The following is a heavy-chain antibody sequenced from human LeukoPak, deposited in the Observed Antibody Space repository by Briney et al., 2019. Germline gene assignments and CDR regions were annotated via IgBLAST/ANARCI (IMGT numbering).Heavy chain of an antibody. V-gene: IGHV1-2*02. CDR1: GYTFTGYY. J-gene: IGHJ4*02. Sequence: GASVKVSCKASGYTFTGYYMHWVRQAPGQGLEWMGWINPNSGGTNYAQKFQGRVTMTRDTSISTAYMELSRLRSEDTAVYYCARGLTMVRGVIMENDYWGQGTLVTASS. D-gene: IGHD3-10*01. CDR3: ARGLTMVRGVIMENDY. CDR2: INPNSGGT.